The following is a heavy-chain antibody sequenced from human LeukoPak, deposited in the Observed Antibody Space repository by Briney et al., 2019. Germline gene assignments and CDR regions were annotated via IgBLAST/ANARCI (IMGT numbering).Heavy chain of an antibody. V-gene: IGHV4-31*03. J-gene: IGHJ4*02. D-gene: IGHD3-22*01. CDR1: GGSISSGGYY. Sequence: SETLSLTCTVSGGSISSGGYYWSWIRQHPGKGLEWIGYIYYSGSTYYNPSLKSRVTISVDTSKNQFSLKLSSVTAADTAVYYCARVPYYYDSSGYYQLPFDYWGQGTLVTVSS. CDR2: IYYSGST. CDR3: ARVPYYYDSSGYYQLPFDY.